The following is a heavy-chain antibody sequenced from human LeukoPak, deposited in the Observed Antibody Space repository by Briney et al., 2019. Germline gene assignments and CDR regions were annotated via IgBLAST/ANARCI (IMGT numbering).Heavy chain of an antibody. CDR2: IIPIFGTA. D-gene: IGHD4-17*01. CDR1: GGTFSSYA. J-gene: IGHJ5*02. V-gene: IGHV1-69*05. Sequence: SVKVSCKASGGTFSSYAISWVRQAPGQGREWMGGIIPIFGTANYAQKFQGRVTLTTDESTSTAYMELSSLRSEDTAVYYCARATLLYGDYENWFDPWGQGTLVTVSS. CDR3: ARATLLYGDYENWFDP.